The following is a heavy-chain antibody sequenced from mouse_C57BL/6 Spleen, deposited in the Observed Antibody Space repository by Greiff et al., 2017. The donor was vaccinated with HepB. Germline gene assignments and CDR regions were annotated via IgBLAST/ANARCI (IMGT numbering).Heavy chain of an antibody. D-gene: IGHD1-1*02. CDR1: GYTFTSYW. V-gene: IGHV1-64*01. Sequence: QVQLQQPGAELVKPGASVKLSCKASGYTFTSYWMHWVKQRPGQGLEWIGMIHPNSGSTNYNEKFKSKATLTVDKSSSTAYMQLSSLTSEDSAVYYCAKVGLRDYFDYWGQGTTLTVSS. J-gene: IGHJ2*01. CDR2: IHPNSGST. CDR3: AKVGLRDYFDY.